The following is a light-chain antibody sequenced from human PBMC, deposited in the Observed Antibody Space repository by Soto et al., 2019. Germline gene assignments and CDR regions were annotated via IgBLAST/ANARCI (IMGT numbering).Light chain of an antibody. Sequence: EIVLTQSPGTLSMSPGERATLSCRASQSISSNYLAWYQQKPGQAPRLLIYGASSRATGIPDRFSGSGSGTDFILTISRLEAEDFAVCYCQQYGSSPRTFGQGTKVEFK. J-gene: IGKJ1*01. CDR2: GAS. CDR3: QQYGSSPRT. V-gene: IGKV3-20*01. CDR1: QSISSNY.